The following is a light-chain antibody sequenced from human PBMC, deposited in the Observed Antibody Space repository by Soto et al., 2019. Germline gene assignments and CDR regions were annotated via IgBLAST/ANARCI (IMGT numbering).Light chain of an antibody. CDR2: GTS. Sequence: EIVMTQSPATLSVSPGERATLSCRASQSVSSNLAWYQQKPGQAPRLLIYGTSSRATGIPDRFSGSGSGTDFTLTISSLQPEDFATYYCQQSYSTLSITFGQGTRLEIK. V-gene: IGKV3D-15*01. CDR1: QSVSSN. CDR3: QQSYSTLSIT. J-gene: IGKJ5*01.